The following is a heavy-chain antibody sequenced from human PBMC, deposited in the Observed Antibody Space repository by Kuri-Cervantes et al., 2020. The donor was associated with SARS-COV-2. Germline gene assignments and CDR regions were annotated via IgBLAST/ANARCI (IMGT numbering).Heavy chain of an antibody. CDR1: GYTLTELS. CDR2: FDPEDGET. V-gene: IGHV1-24*01. J-gene: IGHJ4*02. Sequence: GGSLRLSCKVSGYTLTELSMHWVRQAPGKGLEWMGGFDPEDGETIYAQKFQGRVTMTEDTSTDTAYMELSSLRSEDTAVYYCARDFIAAAGIDYWGQGTLVTVSS. CDR3: ARDFIAAAGIDY. D-gene: IGHD6-13*01.